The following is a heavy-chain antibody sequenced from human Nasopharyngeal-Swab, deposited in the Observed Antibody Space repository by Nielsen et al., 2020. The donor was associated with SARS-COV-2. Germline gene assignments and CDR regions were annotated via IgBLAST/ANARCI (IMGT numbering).Heavy chain of an antibody. Sequence: GESLKIPCVASGFTFITLWMHWVRQTPGEGLVWVARVNGDGTLITYADSVKGRFTVSRDNAKNTLYLQMNNLRAEDAAIYYCVKGSDYWGQGTLVTVSS. V-gene: IGHV3-74*03. CDR2: VNGDGTLI. CDR1: GFTFITLW. J-gene: IGHJ4*02. CDR3: VKGSDY.